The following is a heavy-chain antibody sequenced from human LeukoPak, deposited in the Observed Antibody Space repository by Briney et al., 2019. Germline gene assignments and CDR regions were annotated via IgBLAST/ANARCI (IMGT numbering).Heavy chain of an antibody. CDR2: TSSSSSYI. D-gene: IGHD2-21*02. V-gene: IGHV3-21*01. J-gene: IGHJ4*02. CDR1: GFTFSSYS. Sequence: GGSLRLSCAASGFTFSSYSMNWVRQAPGKGLEWVSSTSSSSSYIYCADSVKGRFTISRDNAKNSLYLQMNSLRAEDTAVYYCARARVTAPYFDYWGQGTLVTVSS. CDR3: ARARVTAPYFDY.